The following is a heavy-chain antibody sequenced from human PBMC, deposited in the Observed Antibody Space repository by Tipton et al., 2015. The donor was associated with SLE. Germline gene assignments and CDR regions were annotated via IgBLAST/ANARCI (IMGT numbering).Heavy chain of an antibody. V-gene: IGHV3-49*03. Sequence: RSLRLSCTASGFTFGDYALSWFRQAPGKGLEWVGLIRSKPYGGTTDYAASVRGRFSISREASKSIAYLEMSSLKTEDTAVYYCARGGYSSSWYVYWGQGTLVTVSS. CDR3: ARGGYSSSWYVY. D-gene: IGHD6-13*01. CDR1: GFTFGDYA. CDR2: IRSKPYGGTT. J-gene: IGHJ4*02.